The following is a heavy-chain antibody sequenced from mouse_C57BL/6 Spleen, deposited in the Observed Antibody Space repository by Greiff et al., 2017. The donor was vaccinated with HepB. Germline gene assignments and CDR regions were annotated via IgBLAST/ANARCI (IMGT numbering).Heavy chain of an antibody. J-gene: IGHJ2*01. CDR1: GYTFTSYW. V-gene: IGHV1-5*01. D-gene: IGHD1-1*01. CDR3: TRGSTVVATDY. CDR2: IYPGNSDT. Sequence: EVQLQQSGTVLARPGASVKMSCKTSGYTFTSYWMHWVKQRPGQGLEWIGAIYPGNSDTSYNQKLKGKAKLTAVTSASTAYMELSSLTNEDSAVYYCTRGSTVVATDYWGQGTTLTVSS.